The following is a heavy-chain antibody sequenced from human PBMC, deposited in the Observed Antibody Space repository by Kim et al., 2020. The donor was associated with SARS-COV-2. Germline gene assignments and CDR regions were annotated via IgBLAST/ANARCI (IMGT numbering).Heavy chain of an antibody. CDR2: FDPEDGET. J-gene: IGHJ4*02. D-gene: IGHD3-22*01. Sequence: ASVKVSCKVSGYNLTELSMHWVRQAPGKGLEWMGGFDPEDGETIYAQKFQGRVTMTEDTSTDTAYMDLSSLRSEDTAVYYLATLDSSGYYKEYYFDYWGQETLVTVSS. CDR1: GYNLTELS. CDR3: ATLDSSGYYKEYYFDY. V-gene: IGHV1-24*01.